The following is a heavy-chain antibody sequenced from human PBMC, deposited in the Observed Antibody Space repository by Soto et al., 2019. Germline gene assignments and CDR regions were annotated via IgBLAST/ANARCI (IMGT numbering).Heavy chain of an antibody. V-gene: IGHV4-31*03. CDR3: ARDSAMLRGVPPA. D-gene: IGHD3-10*01. Sequence: PSETLSLTYTVSGGSISSGGYYWSWIRQHPGKGLEWIGYIYYSGSTYYNPSLKSRVTISVDTSKNQFSLKLSSVTAADTAVYYCARDSAMLRGVPPARGQGTLVSVSS. CDR2: IYYSGST. CDR1: GGSISSGGYY. J-gene: IGHJ4*02.